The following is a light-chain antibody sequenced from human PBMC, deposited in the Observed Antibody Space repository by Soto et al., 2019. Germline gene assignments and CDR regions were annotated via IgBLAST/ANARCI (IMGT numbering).Light chain of an antibody. V-gene: IGKV3-15*01. CDR3: QQYDKWPPLT. Sequence: EIVLTQSPVTLSVSPGEGATLSCRASQSVSNQLAWYQQTPGQVPRLLIYDASTRAAGVPARFSGSGSGTEFTLTISSLRSEDLGVYYCQQYDKWPPLTFGKGTKVEIK. J-gene: IGKJ4*01. CDR2: DAS. CDR1: QSVSNQ.